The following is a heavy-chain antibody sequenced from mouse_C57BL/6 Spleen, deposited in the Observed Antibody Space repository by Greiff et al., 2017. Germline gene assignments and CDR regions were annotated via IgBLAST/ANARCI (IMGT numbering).Heavy chain of an antibody. CDR2: INPSSGYT. V-gene: IGHV1-4*01. CDR1: GFTFTSYT. Sequence: VQLQQSGAELARPGASVKMSCTASGFTFTSYTMHWVKQRPGQGLEWIGYINPSSGYTKYNQKFKDKSTLAADKSSSTAYMQLSSLTSEDSAVYDCARLPYAMDYWGQGTSVTVSS. CDR3: ARLPYAMDY. J-gene: IGHJ4*01.